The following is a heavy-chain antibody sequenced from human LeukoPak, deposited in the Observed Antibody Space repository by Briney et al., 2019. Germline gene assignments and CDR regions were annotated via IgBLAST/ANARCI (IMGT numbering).Heavy chain of an antibody. CDR3: ARLSGSPWR. Sequence: SETLSLTCTVSGYSISSGYYWGWIRQPPGKGLEWIGSIYHSGSTYYNPSLKSRVTISVDTSKNQFSLKLSSVTAADTAVYFCARLSGSPWRWGQGTLVTVSS. J-gene: IGHJ4*02. D-gene: IGHD1-26*01. CDR2: IYHSGST. V-gene: IGHV4-38-2*02. CDR1: GYSISSGYY.